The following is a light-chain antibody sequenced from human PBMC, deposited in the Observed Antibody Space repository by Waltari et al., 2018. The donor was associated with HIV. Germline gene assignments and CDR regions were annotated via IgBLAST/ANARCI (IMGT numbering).Light chain of an antibody. Sequence: EIVLTQSPATLSLSPGERATLSCRASQSVSSYLAWYQQKPGQAPRLLIYDASNRATGIPARFIGSGSGTDFTLTISSLEPEDVAVYYCQQRSNWPPLFTFGPGTKVDIK. CDR3: QQRSNWPPLFT. CDR1: QSVSSY. J-gene: IGKJ3*01. V-gene: IGKV3-11*01. CDR2: DAS.